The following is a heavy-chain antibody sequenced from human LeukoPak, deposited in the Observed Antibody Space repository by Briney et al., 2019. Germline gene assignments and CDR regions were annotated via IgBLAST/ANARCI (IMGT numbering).Heavy chain of an antibody. CDR1: GGSISSYY. CDR2: IYYSGST. J-gene: IGHJ4*02. V-gene: IGHV4-59*01. CDR3: ARGRPFCDY. D-gene: IGHD6-6*01. Sequence: SETLSLTCTVSGGSISSYYWSWIRQPPGKGLEWIGYIYYSGSTNYNPSLKSRVTISVDTSKNQFSLKLSSVTAADTAVYYCARGRPFCDYWGQGTLVTVSS.